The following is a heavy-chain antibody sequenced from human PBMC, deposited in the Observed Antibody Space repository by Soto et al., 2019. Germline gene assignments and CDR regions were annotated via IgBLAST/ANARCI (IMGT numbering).Heavy chain of an antibody. V-gene: IGHV4-4*07. D-gene: IGHD5-12*01. J-gene: IGHJ4*02. CDR1: GGSFSSYY. CDR2: VYPSGST. CDR3: AKAPRKTLYSGSGGLDY. Sequence: SETLSLTCTVSGGSFSSYYCNWVRKSAGRGLEWIGRVYPSGSTTYNPSLKSRLTMSVDTSKNTLYLQMNSLRAEDTAVYYCAKAPRKTLYSGSGGLDYWGQGTLVTVSS.